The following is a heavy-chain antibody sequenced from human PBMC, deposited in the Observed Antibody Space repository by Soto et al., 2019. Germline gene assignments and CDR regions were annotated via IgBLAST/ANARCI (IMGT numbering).Heavy chain of an antibody. D-gene: IGHD5-12*01. CDR3: AKTFRRERWLQSNENFDY. CDR1: GFTFSSYA. CDR2: ISGSGGST. J-gene: IGHJ4*02. Sequence: GGSLRLPCAASGFTFSSYAMSWVRQAPGKGLEWVSAISGSGGSTYYADSVKGRFTISRDNSKNTLYLQMNSLRAEDTAVYYCAKTFRRERWLQSNENFDYWGQGTLVTVSS. V-gene: IGHV3-23*01.